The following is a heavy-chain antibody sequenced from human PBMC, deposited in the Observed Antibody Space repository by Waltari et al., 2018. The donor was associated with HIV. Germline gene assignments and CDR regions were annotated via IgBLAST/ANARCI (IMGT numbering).Heavy chain of an antibody. Sequence: QVRLVQSGAEVKQPGASVKVSCTAFDYSFSTYHIHWVRQAPGQGLEWMGIIDPSDGRTTYIQSCQGRVTMTRDTSTSTVYMELRALKSDDTAVYYCAREKGDSSDHWYGMDVWGQGTTVNVSS. CDR2: IDPSDGRT. CDR3: AREKGDSSDHWYGMDV. J-gene: IGHJ6*02. V-gene: IGHV1-46*01. D-gene: IGHD3-22*01. CDR1: DYSFSTYH.